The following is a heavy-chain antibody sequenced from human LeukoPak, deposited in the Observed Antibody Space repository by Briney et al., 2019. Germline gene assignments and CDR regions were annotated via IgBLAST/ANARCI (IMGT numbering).Heavy chain of an antibody. V-gene: IGHV3-11*04. D-gene: IGHD3-3*01. CDR1: GFTFSDYY. J-gene: IGHJ4*02. CDR2: ISSSGTSI. Sequence: PGGSLRLSCAASGFTFSDYYMTWIRQAPGKGLEWVSYISSSGTSIYYADSVKGRFTISRDNAKNSLFLQMNSLRAEDTAVYYCASLSGRNLPPFWGQGTLVTVSS. CDR3: ASLSGRNLPPF.